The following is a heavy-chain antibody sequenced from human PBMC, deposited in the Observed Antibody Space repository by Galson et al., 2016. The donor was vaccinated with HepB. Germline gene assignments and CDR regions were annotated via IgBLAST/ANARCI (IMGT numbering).Heavy chain of an antibody. CDR2: ISWDSGSI. CDR1: GFRFDDYA. V-gene: IGHV3-9*01. CDR3: ARDIVGQWLVGGFDI. D-gene: IGHD6-19*01. J-gene: IGHJ3*02. Sequence: SLRLSCATSGFRFDDYAMNWVRQVPGKGLEWVAGISWDSGSIGYADSVKGRFIISRDSAKKSLYLQMNSLRVEDTAMYYCARDIVGQWLVGGFDIWGQGTMVTASS.